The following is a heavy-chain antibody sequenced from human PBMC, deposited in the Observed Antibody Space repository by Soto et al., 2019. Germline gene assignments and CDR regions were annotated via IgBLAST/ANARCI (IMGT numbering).Heavy chain of an antibody. J-gene: IGHJ4*02. CDR2: VSDTGGST. V-gene: IGHV3-23*01. CDR3: ERDTQVVTLLFDS. D-gene: IGHD2-21*02. Sequence: PGGSLRLSCAASGFTFYTYAMTWVRQAPGKGLEWVSAVSDTGGSTYYADSVKGRFTISRDNSKSTLYLQMNSLRAEDTAVYFCERDTQVVTLLFDSWGQGTLVTVSS. CDR1: GFTFYTYA.